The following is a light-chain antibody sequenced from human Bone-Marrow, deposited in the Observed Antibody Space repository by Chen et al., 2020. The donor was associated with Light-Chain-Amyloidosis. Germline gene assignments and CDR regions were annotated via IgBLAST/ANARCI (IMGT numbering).Light chain of an antibody. CDR3: QVWDRGSDRPV. V-gene: IGLV3-21*02. Sequence: SYVLTQPSSASVAPGQTATIACGGNNIGSTRGHWYQQTPGQAPLLVVYDYSDRPSGIPERLSGSNSGNTATLTISRVEAGDEADYYCQVWDRGSDRPVFGGGTKLTVL. CDR2: DYS. J-gene: IGLJ3*02. CDR1: NIGSTR.